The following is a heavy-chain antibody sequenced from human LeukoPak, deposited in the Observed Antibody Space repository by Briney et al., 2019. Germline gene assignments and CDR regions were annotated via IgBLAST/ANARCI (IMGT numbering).Heavy chain of an antibody. V-gene: IGHV3-53*01. D-gene: IGHD3-3*01. CDR2: IYSGGST. J-gene: IGHJ4*02. CDR3: ARAGDREWLPMDY. CDR1: GFTVSSNY. Sequence: GGSLRLSCAASGFTVSSNYMSWVRQAPGKGLEWVSVIYSGGSTYHADSVKGRFTISRDNSKNTLYLQMNSLRAEDTAVYYCARAGDREWLPMDYWGQGTLVTVSS.